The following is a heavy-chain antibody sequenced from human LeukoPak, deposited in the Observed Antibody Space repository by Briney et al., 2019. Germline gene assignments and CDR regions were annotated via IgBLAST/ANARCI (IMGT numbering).Heavy chain of an antibody. J-gene: IGHJ5*02. CDR1: RYTFTSYA. Sequence: ASVKVSCKASRYTFTSYAMNWVRQAPGQGLEWMGWINTNTGNPTYAQGFTGRFVFSLDTSVSTAYLQISSLKAEDTAVYYCARDPSYYDISGFDPWGQGTLVTVSS. V-gene: IGHV7-4-1*02. CDR2: INTNTGNP. D-gene: IGHD3-9*01. CDR3: ARDPSYYDISGFDP.